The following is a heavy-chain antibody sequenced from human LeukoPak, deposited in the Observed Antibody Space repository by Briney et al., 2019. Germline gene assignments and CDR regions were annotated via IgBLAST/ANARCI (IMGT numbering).Heavy chain of an antibody. J-gene: IGHJ4*02. CDR1: GITFSSYE. CDR3: ATYIVGPTLDY. D-gene: IGHD1-26*01. V-gene: IGHV3-48*03. CDR2: ISGSGGSI. Sequence: GGSLRLSCAVSGITFSSYEMNWVRQAPGKGLEWVSYISGSGGSIYYADSVKGRFTISRDNARNSFYLQLDSLRAEDTALYYCATYIVGPTLDYWGQGALVTVSS.